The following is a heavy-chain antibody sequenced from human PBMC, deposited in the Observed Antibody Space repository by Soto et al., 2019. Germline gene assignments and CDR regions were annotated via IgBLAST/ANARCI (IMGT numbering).Heavy chain of an antibody. V-gene: IGHV3-53*01. CDR3: ARGLMTVAGTFDY. Sequence: PGGSLRLSCAASGFTVSSNYMSWVRQAPGKGLEWVSVIYSGGSTYYADSVKGRFTISRDNSKNTLYLQMNSLRAEDTAVYYCARGLMTVAGTFDYWGQGTLVTVSS. J-gene: IGHJ4*02. D-gene: IGHD6-19*01. CDR2: IYSGGST. CDR1: GFTVSSNY.